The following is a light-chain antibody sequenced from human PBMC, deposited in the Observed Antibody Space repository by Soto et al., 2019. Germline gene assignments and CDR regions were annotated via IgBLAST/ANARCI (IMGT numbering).Light chain of an antibody. CDR2: LGS. J-gene: IGKJ2*01. V-gene: IGKV2-28*01. CDR1: QSLLHSNGYNY. Sequence: EIVMTQSPLSLPVTPGESASITCRTSQSLLHSNGYNYLDWYLQKPGQSPQLLMYLGSNQASGVPDRFSGSGSGTDFTLKISRVEAEDVGVYYCMQALQTPYTFGQGTKLEIK. CDR3: MQALQTPYT.